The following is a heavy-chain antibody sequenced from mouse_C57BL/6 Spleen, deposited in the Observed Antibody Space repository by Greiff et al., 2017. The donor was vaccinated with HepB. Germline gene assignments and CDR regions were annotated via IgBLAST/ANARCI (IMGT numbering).Heavy chain of an antibody. CDR3: ASPVTSPGYNFDY. CDR2: IDPSDSYT. D-gene: IGHD2-1*01. Sequence: QVQLKQPGAELVKPGASVKLSCKASGYTFTSYWMQWVKQRPGQGLEWIGEIDPSDSYTNYNQKFKGKATLTVDTSSSTAYMQLSSLTSEDSAVYYCASPVTSPGYNFDYWGQGTTLTVSS. J-gene: IGHJ2*01. V-gene: IGHV1-50*01. CDR1: GYTFTSYW.